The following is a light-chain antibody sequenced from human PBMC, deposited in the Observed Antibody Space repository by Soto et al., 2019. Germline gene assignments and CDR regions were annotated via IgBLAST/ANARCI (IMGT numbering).Light chain of an antibody. J-gene: IGKJ1*01. CDR3: QQYFDSWT. CDR2: DVS. CDR1: QSINNW. Sequence: DIQMTQSPSTLSASVRDSVTITCRASQSINNWLAWYQQKPGKAPKLLIYDVSSLESGVPSRFSGSGSGTELTLTISSLQPDDFATYYCQQYFDSWTFGQGTKVEIK. V-gene: IGKV1-5*01.